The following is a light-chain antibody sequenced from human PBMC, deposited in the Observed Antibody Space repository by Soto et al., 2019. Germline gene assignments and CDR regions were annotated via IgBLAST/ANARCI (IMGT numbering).Light chain of an antibody. Sequence: DIVMTQSPDSLAVSLGERATINCKSSQSVLYNSNNKNYLAWYQQKPGQPPKLLIYWASTRESGVPDRFSGSGSGTDFTLTICSLQAEDVAVYYCQQYYSPWTFGQGTKVEIK. J-gene: IGKJ1*01. CDR1: QSVLYNSNNKNY. CDR2: WAS. CDR3: QQYYSPWT. V-gene: IGKV4-1*01.